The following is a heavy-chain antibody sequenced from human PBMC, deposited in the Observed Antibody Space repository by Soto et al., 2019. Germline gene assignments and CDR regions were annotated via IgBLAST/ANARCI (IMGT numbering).Heavy chain of an antibody. CDR2: ISGSGGST. D-gene: IGHD3-10*01. V-gene: IGHV3-23*01. CDR1: GFTFSSYA. J-gene: IGHJ4*02. Sequence: GGSLRLSCAASGFTFSSYAMSWVRQAPGKGLEWVSAISGSGGSTYYADSVKGRFTISRDNSKNTLYLQMNSLKAEDTAVYYCAKAPPSLWFGDEGGIDYWGQGTLVTVSS. CDR3: AKAPPSLWFGDEGGIDY.